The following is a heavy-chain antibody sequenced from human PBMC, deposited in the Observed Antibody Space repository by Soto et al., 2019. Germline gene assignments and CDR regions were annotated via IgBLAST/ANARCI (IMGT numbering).Heavy chain of an antibody. Sequence: QVQLQESGPGLVKPSQTLSLTCTVSGRSISSVDYYWSWIRQHPGKGLEWIGYIYYSGGTYYNSSLKSRVTISVDTSKNQFSLKLSSVTAADTAVYYCASSYYDSSPYYYYGMDVWGRGTTVTVSS. CDR2: IYYSGGT. CDR3: ASSYYDSSPYYYYGMDV. J-gene: IGHJ6*02. D-gene: IGHD3-22*01. CDR1: GRSISSVDYY. V-gene: IGHV4-31*03.